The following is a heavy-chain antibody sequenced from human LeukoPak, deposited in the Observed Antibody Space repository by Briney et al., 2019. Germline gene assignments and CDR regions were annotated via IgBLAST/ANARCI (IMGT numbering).Heavy chain of an antibody. CDR1: GFTFSSYA. V-gene: IGHV3-23*01. CDR3: AKVGAAEADTLRGFDY. J-gene: IGHJ4*02. D-gene: IGHD6-19*01. CDR2: ISGSGDST. Sequence: GGSLRLSCAASGFTFSSYAMSWVRQAPGKGLEWVSAISGSGDSTYYADSVKGRFTIPRDNSKNTLYLQMSSLRAEDTAVYYCAKVGAAEADTLRGFDYWGQGNLVTVSS.